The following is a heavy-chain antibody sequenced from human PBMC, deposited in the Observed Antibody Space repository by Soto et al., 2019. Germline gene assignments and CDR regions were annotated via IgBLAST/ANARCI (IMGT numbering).Heavy chain of an antibody. J-gene: IGHJ5*02. CDR1: GYSFTNYG. CDR2: INTYNGNT. D-gene: IGHD3-10*01. Sequence: ASVKVSCKXAGYSFTNYGISWVRQANGQGLEWMGWINTYNGNTNHAQKLQGRVTMTTDTSTSTAYMELRSLRSDDTAVYYCARGVGSGTYYNQYNWFDPWGQGTLVTVSS. V-gene: IGHV1-18*01. CDR3: ARGVGSGTYYNQYNWFDP.